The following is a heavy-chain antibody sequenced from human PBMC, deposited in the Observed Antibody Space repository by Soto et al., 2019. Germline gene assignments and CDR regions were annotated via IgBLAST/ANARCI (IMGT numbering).Heavy chain of an antibody. Sequence: PSETLSLTCSVSGVSISTNVYYWAWIRQAPVKGLEWLGTIYYTGSGHYNSSLMSRLTMSVDTSKNRFSLKLNFVTAADTAVYYCARARDYGVDVWGQGTRVTVYS. CDR3: ARARDYGVDV. CDR2: IYYTGSG. CDR1: GVSISTNVYY. V-gene: IGHV4-39*02. J-gene: IGHJ6*02.